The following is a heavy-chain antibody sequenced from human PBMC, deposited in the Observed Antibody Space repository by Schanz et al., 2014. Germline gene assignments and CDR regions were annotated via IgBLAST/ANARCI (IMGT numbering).Heavy chain of an antibody. CDR1: GFTFSDHH. J-gene: IGHJ4*02. D-gene: IGHD3-22*01. Sequence: EVQVVESGGGLVQPGGSLRLSCAASGFTFSDHHMDWVRQAPGKGLEWLGRTRNKANSYTTGYAASVKGRFTISRDESKNSLYLQMNSLKTEDTAVYYCARYYETSYYPLYYCDYWGQGTLVTVSS. V-gene: IGHV3-72*01. CDR3: ARYYETSYYPLYYCDY. CDR2: TRNKANSYTT.